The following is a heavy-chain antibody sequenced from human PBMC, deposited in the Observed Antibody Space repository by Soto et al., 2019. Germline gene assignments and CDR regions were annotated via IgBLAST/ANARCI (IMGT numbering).Heavy chain of an antibody. J-gene: IGHJ4*02. D-gene: IGHD5-18*01. Sequence: SETLSLTCAVSGGSISSGGYPWSWIRQPPGKGLEWIGYIHHSGSTYYNPSLKSRVTISVDRSKNQFSLKLSSVTAADAAVYYCARTVDTAMFFYFDYWGQGALVTSPQ. CDR3: ARTVDTAMFFYFDY. CDR2: IHHSGST. V-gene: IGHV4-30-2*01. CDR1: GGSISSGGYP.